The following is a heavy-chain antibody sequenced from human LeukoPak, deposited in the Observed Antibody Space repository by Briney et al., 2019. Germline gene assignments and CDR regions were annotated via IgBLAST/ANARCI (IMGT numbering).Heavy chain of an antibody. V-gene: IGHV3-74*01. D-gene: IGHD2-2*01. CDR2: IVSDATTT. J-gene: IGHJ4*02. Sequence: QSGGSLRLSCAASGFTFSSYWMHWVRQAPGKGLVWVSHIVSDATTTSYADSVKGRFTISRDNSKNTLYLQMNSLRAEDTAVYYCATTYCSSTSCYPYYFDYWGQGTLVTVSS. CDR3: ATTYCSSTSCYPYYFDY. CDR1: GFTFSSYW.